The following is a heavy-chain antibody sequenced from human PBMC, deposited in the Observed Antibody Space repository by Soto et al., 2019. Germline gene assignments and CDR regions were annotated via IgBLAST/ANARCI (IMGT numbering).Heavy chain of an antibody. CDR3: ARVGGAVGAKYRGYPYYGMDV. CDR2: ISNSGDNK. D-gene: IGHD6-25*01. Sequence: SLRLSCSASLFPVSTYAIHCVRESPGKGLEGVAGISNSGDNKYYVASVKGRVTISRDNSKNTLYLEMNSLRAEDTAVYYCARVGGAVGAKYRGYPYYGMDVWGKGTTVTVSS. V-gene: IGHV3-30-3*01. CDR1: LFPVSTYA. J-gene: IGHJ6*04.